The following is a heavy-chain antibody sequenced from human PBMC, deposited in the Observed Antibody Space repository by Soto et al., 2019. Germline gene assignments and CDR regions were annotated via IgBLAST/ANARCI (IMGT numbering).Heavy chain of an antibody. CDR2: IWYDGSNK. Sequence: GGSLRLSCAASGFTFSSYGMHWVRQAPGKGLEWVAVIWYDGSNKYYADSVKGRFTISRDNSKNTLYLQMNSLRAEDTAVYDCARVGVEVRAVAGNYYYYYGMDVWGQGTTVTVSS. J-gene: IGHJ6*02. V-gene: IGHV3-33*01. CDR1: GFTFSSYG. CDR3: ARVGVEVRAVAGNYYYYYGMDV. D-gene: IGHD6-19*01.